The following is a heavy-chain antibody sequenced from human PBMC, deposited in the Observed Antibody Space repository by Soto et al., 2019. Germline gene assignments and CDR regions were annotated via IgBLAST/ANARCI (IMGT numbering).Heavy chain of an antibody. CDR1: GYSFTSYW. V-gene: IGHV5-51*01. D-gene: IGHD7-27*01. Sequence: GESLKISCKGSGYSFTSYWNGWGRQMPGKGLEWMGIFYPGDSDTRYSPSFQGQVTISAAKSISTAYLQWSSLKASDTAMYYCARIILTREGAFDIWGQGTMVTVSS. CDR2: FYPGDSDT. J-gene: IGHJ3*02. CDR3: ARIILTREGAFDI.